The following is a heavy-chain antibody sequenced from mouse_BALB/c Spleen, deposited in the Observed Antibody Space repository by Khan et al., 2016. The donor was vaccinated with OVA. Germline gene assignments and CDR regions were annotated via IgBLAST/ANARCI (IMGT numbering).Heavy chain of an antibody. CDR2: INPSSGYS. CDR1: GYTFSVYW. Sequence: QVQLQQSGAELANPGASVKMSCKSSGYTFSVYWIYWLKQRPGQGLEWIGYINPSSGYSDYNQRFKDKATLTADKSSTTAYMQLSSLTSEDSGVYYCVRRSFYGDLWYFDVWGAGTTVTVS. D-gene: IGHD2-13*01. J-gene: IGHJ1*01. CDR3: VRRSFYGDLWYFDV. V-gene: IGHV1-7*01.